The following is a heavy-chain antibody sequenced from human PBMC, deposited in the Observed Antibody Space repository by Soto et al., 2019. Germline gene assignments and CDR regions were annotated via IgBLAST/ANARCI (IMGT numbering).Heavy chain of an antibody. Sequence: QVQLVQSGAEVKKPGSSVKVSCKASGGTFSSYAISWVRQAPGQGLEWMGGIIPIFGTANYAQKFQVRVTITADKSTSTAYMELSSLRSEDTAVYYCARGGYDNDYYYYGMDVWGQGTTVTVSS. V-gene: IGHV1-69*06. D-gene: IGHD5-12*01. CDR3: ARGGYDNDYYYYGMDV. CDR1: GGTFSSYA. J-gene: IGHJ6*02. CDR2: IIPIFGTA.